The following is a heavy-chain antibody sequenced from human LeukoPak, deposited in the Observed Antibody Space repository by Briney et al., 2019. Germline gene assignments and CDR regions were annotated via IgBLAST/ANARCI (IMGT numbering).Heavy chain of an antibody. CDR1: GGSFSGYY. CDR2: INHSGGT. CDR3: ARDLTIFGVVTINDAFDI. D-gene: IGHD3-3*01. V-gene: IGHV4-34*01. Sequence: SETLSLTCAVYGGSFSGYYWSWIRQPPGKGLEWIGEINHSGGTNYNPSLKSRVTISVDTSKNQFSLELSSVTAADTAVYYCARDLTIFGVVTINDAFDIWGQGTMVTVSS. J-gene: IGHJ3*02.